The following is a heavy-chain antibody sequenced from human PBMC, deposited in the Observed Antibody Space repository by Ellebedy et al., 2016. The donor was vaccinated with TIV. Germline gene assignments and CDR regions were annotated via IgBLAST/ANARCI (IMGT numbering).Heavy chain of an antibody. V-gene: IGHV1-2*02. Sequence: AASVKVSCKASGYTFTSYGISWVRQAPGQGLEWMGWINPNSGGTNYAQKFQGRVTMTRDTSISTAYMELSRLRSDDTAVYYCASPAAGTFRVDYWGQGTLVTVSS. CDR1: GYTFTSYG. CDR2: INPNSGGT. CDR3: ASPAAGTFRVDY. D-gene: IGHD6-13*01. J-gene: IGHJ4*02.